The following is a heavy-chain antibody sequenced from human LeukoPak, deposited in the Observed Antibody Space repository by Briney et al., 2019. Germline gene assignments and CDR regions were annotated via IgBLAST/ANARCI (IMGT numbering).Heavy chain of an antibody. CDR1: GFTFSSYG. V-gene: IGHV3-33*01. CDR3: ARVTSSSWYWYYYHGMDV. D-gene: IGHD6-13*01. J-gene: IGHJ6*02. Sequence: GGSLRLSCAASGFTFSSYGMHWVRQAPGKGLEWVAVIWYDGSNKYYADSVKGRFTISRDNSKNTLYLQMNSLRAEDTAVYYCARVTSSSWYWYYYHGMDVWGQGTTVTVSS. CDR2: IWYDGSNK.